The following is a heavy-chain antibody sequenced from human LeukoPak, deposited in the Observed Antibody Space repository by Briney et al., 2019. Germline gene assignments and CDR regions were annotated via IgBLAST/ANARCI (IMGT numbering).Heavy chain of an antibody. Sequence: GASVKVSCKASGGTFSSYAISWVRQAPGQGLEWMGGIIPIFGTANYAQMFQGRVTITADESTSTAYMELSSLRSEDTAVYYCARLVVVAATRWFDPWGQGTLVTVSS. CDR1: GGTFSSYA. CDR3: ARLVVVAATRWFDP. D-gene: IGHD2-15*01. CDR2: IIPIFGTA. V-gene: IGHV1-69*13. J-gene: IGHJ5*02.